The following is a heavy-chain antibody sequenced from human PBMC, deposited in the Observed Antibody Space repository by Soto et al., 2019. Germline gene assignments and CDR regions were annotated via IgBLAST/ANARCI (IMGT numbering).Heavy chain of an antibody. J-gene: IGHJ4*02. V-gene: IGHV4-4*02. D-gene: IGHD1-7*01. Sequence: PSETLSLTCAVSGGSFTSNNWWTWVRQPPGQGLEWIGEIYRTGSTNYNPSLKSRVTISLDKTENQFSLQGTSLTAADTAVYYCASRDPGTSVDYWGQGTLVTVSS. CDR3: ASRDPGTSVDY. CDR1: GGSFTSNNW. CDR2: IYRTGST.